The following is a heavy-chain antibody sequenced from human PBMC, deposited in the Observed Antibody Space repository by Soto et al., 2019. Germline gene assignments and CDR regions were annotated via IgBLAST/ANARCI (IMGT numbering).Heavy chain of an antibody. J-gene: IGHJ5*02. Sequence: QLQLQESGSGLVKPSLTLSLTCAVSGGSISSGGYSWSWIRQPPGKGLEWIGYIYHSGSTYYNPSLKSRVTISVDRSKNQFSLKLSSVTVADTAVSGCARVPGPWGQGTLVTVSS. CDR3: ARVPGP. CDR1: GGSISSGGYS. CDR2: IYHSGST. V-gene: IGHV4-30-2*01.